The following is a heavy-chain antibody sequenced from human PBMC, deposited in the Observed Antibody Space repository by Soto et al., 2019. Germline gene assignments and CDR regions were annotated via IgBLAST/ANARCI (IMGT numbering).Heavy chain of an antibody. J-gene: IGHJ4*01. CDR1: GGSISSGDYY. Sequence: QVQLQESGPGLVKPSQTLSLTCSVSGGSISSGDYYWNWIRQPPGKVLEWIGYILYSGTSNYNPSLQSRLTISFDTSKNQFSLKLTSATAEDTAAYYCARNSALDYCGRGTLVTVSS. D-gene: IGHD1-26*01. V-gene: IGHV4-30-4*01. CDR3: ARNSALDY. CDR2: ILYSGTS.